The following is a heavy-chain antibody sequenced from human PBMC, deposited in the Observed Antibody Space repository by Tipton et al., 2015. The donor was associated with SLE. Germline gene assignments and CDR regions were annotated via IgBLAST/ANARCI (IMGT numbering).Heavy chain of an antibody. CDR2: IYHSGST. CDR1: GYSISSGYY. Sequence: TLSLTCAVSGYSISSGYYWGWIRQPPGKGLEWIGSIYHSGSTYYNPSLKSRVTISVDTSKNQFSLKLSSVTAADTAVYYCARYYYDSSGYFSWGQGTLVTVSS. J-gene: IGHJ5*02. CDR3: ARYYYDSSGYFS. D-gene: IGHD3-22*01. V-gene: IGHV4-38-2*01.